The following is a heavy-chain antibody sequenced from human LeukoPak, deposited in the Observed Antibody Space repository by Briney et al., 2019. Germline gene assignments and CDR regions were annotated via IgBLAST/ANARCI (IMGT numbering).Heavy chain of an antibody. CDR1: GFTFSSYA. CDR2: ISSSSSYI. J-gene: IGHJ5*02. Sequence: GGSLRLSCAASGFTFSSYAMSWVRQAPGKGLEWVSSISSSSSYIYYADSVKGRFTISRDNAKNSLYLQMNSLRAEDTAVYYCARDYWPTIGPTRSIVVVPAGYNWFDPWGQGTLVTVSS. V-gene: IGHV3-21*01. D-gene: IGHD2-2*01. CDR3: ARDYWPTIGPTRSIVVVPAGYNWFDP.